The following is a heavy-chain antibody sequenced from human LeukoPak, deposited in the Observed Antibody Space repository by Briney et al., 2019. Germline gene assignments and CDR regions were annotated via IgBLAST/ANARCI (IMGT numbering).Heavy chain of an antibody. CDR2: ISSSSSTI. Sequence: GGSLRLSCAASGFTFSSYSMNWVRQAPGKGLEWVSYISSSSSTIYYADSVKGRFTISRDNAKSSLYLQMNSLRDEDTAVYYCARAYYDFWSGYPDYWGQGTLVTVSS. V-gene: IGHV3-48*02. CDR3: ARAYYDFWSGYPDY. J-gene: IGHJ4*02. D-gene: IGHD3-3*01. CDR1: GFTFSSYS.